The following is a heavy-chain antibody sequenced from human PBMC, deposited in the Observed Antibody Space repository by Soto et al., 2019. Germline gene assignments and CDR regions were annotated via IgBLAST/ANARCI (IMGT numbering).Heavy chain of an antibody. CDR2: ISYDGSNK. Sequence: QVQLVESGGGVVQPGRSLRLSCAASGFNFSSYAMHWVRQAPGKGLEWVAVISYDGSNKYYADSVKGRFTISRDNSKNTLNVKMNSLISVDTALDYCARGLPLRVLVIVYWGQGTMVTVSS. CDR3: ARGLPLRVLVIVY. V-gene: IGHV3-30-3*01. J-gene: IGHJ4*02. CDR1: GFNFSSYA. D-gene: IGHD3-22*01.